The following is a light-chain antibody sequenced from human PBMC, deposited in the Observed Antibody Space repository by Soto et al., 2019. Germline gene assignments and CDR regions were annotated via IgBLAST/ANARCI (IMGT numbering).Light chain of an antibody. CDR3: CSYAGSTTWV. CDR1: SSSVGSYNL. Sequence: QSALTQPASVSGSPGQSITISCTGTSSSVGSYNLVSWYQEHRGKVPKLMIYEGSKRPSGVVNRFSDATSGNTASLTISGLQAEDEADSYCCSYAGSTTWVFGVGTKLTVL. V-gene: IGLV2-23*01. J-gene: IGLJ3*02. CDR2: EGS.